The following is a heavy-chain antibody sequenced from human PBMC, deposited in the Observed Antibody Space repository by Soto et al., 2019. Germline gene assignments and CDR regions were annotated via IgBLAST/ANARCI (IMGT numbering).Heavy chain of an antibody. V-gene: IGHV3-33*01. CDR2: IWDDGSNQ. CDR3: VIDHCGGDCYSDPYFDY. Sequence: QVQLVESGGGVVQPGRSLRLSCVASGFSFTTYGLHWVRQAPGKGLEWVAVIWDDGSNQYYADSVKGRFTISRDNSKNILYLEMNSMRVEDTAVYYCVIDHCGGDCYSDPYFDYWGQGTLVTVSS. D-gene: IGHD2-21*02. J-gene: IGHJ4*02. CDR1: GFSFTTYG.